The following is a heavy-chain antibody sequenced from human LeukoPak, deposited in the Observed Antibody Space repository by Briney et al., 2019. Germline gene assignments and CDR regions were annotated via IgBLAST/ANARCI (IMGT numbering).Heavy chain of an antibody. J-gene: IGHJ6*03. V-gene: IGHV4-38-2*02. CDR2: IYTSGST. Sequence: PSETLSLTCTVSGYSISSGYYWGWIRQPPGKGLEWIGSIYTSGSTNYNPSLKSRVTMSVDTSKNQFSLKLSSVTAADTAVYYCARSRGYKDVWGKGTTVTVSS. CDR3: ARSRGYKDV. CDR1: GYSISSGYY.